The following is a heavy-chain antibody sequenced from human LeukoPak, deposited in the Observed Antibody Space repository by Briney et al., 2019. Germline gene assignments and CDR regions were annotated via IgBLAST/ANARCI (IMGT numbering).Heavy chain of an antibody. CDR2: ISSSGSTI. V-gene: IGHV3-48*03. Sequence: GGSLRLSCAASGFTFRNYEMNWVRQAPGKGLEWVSYISSSGSTIYYADPVKGRFTISRDNAKNSLYLQMKSLRAEDTAVYYCARVEAKFGELLASDYWGQGTRVTVYS. J-gene: IGHJ4*02. D-gene: IGHD3-10*01. CDR3: ARVEAKFGELLASDY. CDR1: GFTFRNYE.